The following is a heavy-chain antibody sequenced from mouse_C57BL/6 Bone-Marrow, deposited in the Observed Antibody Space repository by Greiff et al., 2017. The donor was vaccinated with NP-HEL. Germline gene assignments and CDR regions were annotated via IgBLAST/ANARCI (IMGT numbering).Heavy chain of an antibody. Sequence: VQLQQPGAELVKPGASVKLSCKASGYTFTSYWMHWVKQRPGQGLEWIGDIDPSDGDTNYNQKFKGKATLTVDKSSSTAYMQLSSLTSEDSAVYYCARGGYGPFAYWGQGTLVTVSA. V-gene: IGHV1-69*02. CDR1: GYTFTSYW. J-gene: IGHJ3*01. CDR2: IDPSDGDT. D-gene: IGHD1-1*01. CDR3: ARGGYGPFAY.